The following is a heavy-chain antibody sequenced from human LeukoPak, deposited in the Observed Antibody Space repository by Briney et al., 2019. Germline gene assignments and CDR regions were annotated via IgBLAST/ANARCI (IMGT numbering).Heavy chain of an antibody. CDR2: IQYDGSDK. Sequence: PGGSLRLSCAASGFTFSSYGMHWVRQAPGKGLEWVAFIQYDGSDKYYSDSVKGRFTISRDNSKNTLYLQMNSLRADDTAVYYCGRGQYWFDPWGQGTLVTVSS. CDR1: GFTFSSYG. V-gene: IGHV3-30*02. J-gene: IGHJ5*02. CDR3: GRGQYWFDP.